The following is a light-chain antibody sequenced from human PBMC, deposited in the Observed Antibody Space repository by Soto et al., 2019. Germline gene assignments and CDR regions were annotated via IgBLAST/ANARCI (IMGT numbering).Light chain of an antibody. J-gene: IGLJ1*01. CDR3: ISYTGSSTPYV. CDR1: SSDVGGYNY. V-gene: IGLV2-14*01. Sequence: QSVLNQPASVSGSPGQSITISCTRTSSDVGGYNYVSWYQQYPGKAPKLMIHDVSNRPSGVSNRFSGSKSGNTASLTISGLQAEDEADYFCISYTGSSTPYVFGTGTKVTVL. CDR2: DVS.